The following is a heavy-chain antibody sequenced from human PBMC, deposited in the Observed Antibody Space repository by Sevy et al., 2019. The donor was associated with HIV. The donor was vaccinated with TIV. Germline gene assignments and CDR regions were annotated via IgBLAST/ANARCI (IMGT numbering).Heavy chain of an antibody. J-gene: IGHJ3*02. V-gene: IGHV4-31*11. CDR1: GDSINTEGYY. CDR3: ARGTEAPLSAFDI. D-gene: IGHD2-2*01. Sequence: SETLSLTCAVSGDSINTEGYYWTWIRQHPGKGLEWIGYIYYTGSTYYNPSLESRITMSVDTSKNHFSLKLNSVTAADTAVYYCARGTEAPLSAFDIWGQGTMVTVS. CDR2: IYYTGST.